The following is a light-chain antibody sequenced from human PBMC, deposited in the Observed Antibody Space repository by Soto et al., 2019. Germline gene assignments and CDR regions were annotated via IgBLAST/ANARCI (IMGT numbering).Light chain of an antibody. CDR1: SSDVGGYDC. CDR2: NVT. V-gene: IGLV2-14*01. Sequence: QSALTQPASVSWSPGQSITISCTGTSSDVGGYDCVSWYQQYPGKAPKLVIYNVTIRPPEISNRFSGSKSGNTASLTISGLQAEDEADYYCKSYTSRSTYVFGTGTKVTVL. CDR3: KSYTSRSTYV. J-gene: IGLJ1*01.